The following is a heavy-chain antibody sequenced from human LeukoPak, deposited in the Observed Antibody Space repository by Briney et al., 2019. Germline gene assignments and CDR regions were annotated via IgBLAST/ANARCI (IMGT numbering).Heavy chain of an antibody. CDR2: IRTSSGGI. J-gene: IGHJ4*02. V-gene: IGHV3-48*02. Sequence: GGSLRLSCAASGFTFSRYSVNWARQAPGKGLEWVAYIRTSSGGIYYADSVKGRFTISTDNAKNSLYLEMNNLRDGDTAVYYCARDDSWAFDYWGQGTLVTVSS. D-gene: IGHD2-21*02. CDR1: GFTFSRYS. CDR3: ARDDSWAFDY.